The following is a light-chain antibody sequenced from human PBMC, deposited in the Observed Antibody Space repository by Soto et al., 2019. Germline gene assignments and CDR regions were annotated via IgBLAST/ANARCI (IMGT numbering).Light chain of an antibody. Sequence: EIVLTQSPGTLSLSAGERSTLSCRASQSVSSNYLAWYQQKPGQAPRLLIYGASSRATGIPDRFSGSGSGTDFTLTISRLEPEDFAVYYCQQYGSSPLTFGPGTKVDIK. CDR2: GAS. V-gene: IGKV3-20*01. J-gene: IGKJ3*01. CDR1: QSVSSNY. CDR3: QQYGSSPLT.